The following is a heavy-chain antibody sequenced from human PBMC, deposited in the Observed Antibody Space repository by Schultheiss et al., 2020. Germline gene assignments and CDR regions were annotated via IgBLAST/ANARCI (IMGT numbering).Heavy chain of an antibody. Sequence: GSLRLSCAASGFTFSSYSMNWVRQAPGKGLEWIGEINHSGSTNYSPSLESRVTMSIDPSRNQFSLKLSSLTAADTAVHYCAAAKADYDFWSGYSRYYYYYGMDVWGQGTTVTISS. D-gene: IGHD3-3*01. V-gene: IGHV4-34*08. CDR3: AAAKADYDFWSGYSRYYYYYGMDV. CDR2: INHSGST. CDR1: GFTFSSYS. J-gene: IGHJ6*02.